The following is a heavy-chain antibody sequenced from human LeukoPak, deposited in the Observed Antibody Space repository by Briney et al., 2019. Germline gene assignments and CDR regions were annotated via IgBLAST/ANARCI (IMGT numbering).Heavy chain of an antibody. J-gene: IGHJ3*02. Sequence: GGSLRLSCAASGFTFSSYWMSWVRQAPGKGLEWVANIKQDGSEKYYVDSVKGRFTISRDNAKNSLYLQMNSLRAEDTAVYYGARDKWGPRYAFDIWGQGTMVTVSS. CDR3: ARDKWGPRYAFDI. V-gene: IGHV3-7*01. D-gene: IGHD7-27*01. CDR2: IKQDGSEK. CDR1: GFTFSSYW.